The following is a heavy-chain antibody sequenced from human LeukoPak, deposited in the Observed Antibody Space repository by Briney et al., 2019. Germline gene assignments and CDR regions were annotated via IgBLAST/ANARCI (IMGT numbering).Heavy chain of an antibody. D-gene: IGHD6-19*01. CDR3: ASRIAVADYYYGMDV. CDR2: IYSGGST. V-gene: IGHV3-53*01. CDR1: GFTVSSNY. Sequence: GGSLRLSCAASGFTVSSNYMSWVRQAPGKGLEWVSVIYSGGSTYYADSVKGRFTISRDNSKNTLYLQMNSLRAEDTAVYYCASRIAVADYYYGMDVWGQGTTVTASS. J-gene: IGHJ6*02.